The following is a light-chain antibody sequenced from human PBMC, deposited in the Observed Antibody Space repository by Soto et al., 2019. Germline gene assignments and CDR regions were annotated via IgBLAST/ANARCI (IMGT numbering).Light chain of an antibody. J-gene: IGKJ2*01. V-gene: IGKV3-15*01. CDR1: QSVSSN. CDR2: GAS. Sequence: EIVMTQSPATPSVSPGERATLSSRASQSVSSNLAWYQQKPGQAPRLLIYGASTRATGIPARFSGSGSGTEFTLTISSLQSGDFAVYYCQQYNNWPYTFGQGTKLEIK. CDR3: QQYNNWPYT.